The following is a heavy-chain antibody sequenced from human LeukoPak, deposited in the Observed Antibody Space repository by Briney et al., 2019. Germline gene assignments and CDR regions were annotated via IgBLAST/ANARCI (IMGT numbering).Heavy chain of an antibody. V-gene: IGHV3-30*01. Sequence: GGSLRLSCAASGFTFSNYAMHWVRQAPGKGLEWVSLISSGGTYEYYADSVKGRFTISRDNSKNTLYLQLNSLRAEDTAVYYCARDSTYYYDSGSSGLHYFDDRGQGTLVTVSS. CDR1: GFTFSNYA. J-gene: IGHJ4*02. D-gene: IGHD3-10*01. CDR2: ISSGGTYE. CDR3: ARDSTYYYDSGSSGLHYFDD.